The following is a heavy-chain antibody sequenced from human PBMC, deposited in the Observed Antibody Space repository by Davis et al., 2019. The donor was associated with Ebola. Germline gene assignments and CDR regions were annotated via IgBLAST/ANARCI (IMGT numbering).Heavy chain of an antibody. Sequence: AASVTVSCKASGYTFTSYGISWVRQAPGQGLEWMGWISGYNGNTDYAQKLQGRVTMTTDTSTSTAYMELRSLRSDDTAVYYCARATTVTTNYWYFDLWGRGTQVTVSS. CDR1: GYTFTSYG. CDR3: ARATTVTTNYWYFDL. J-gene: IGHJ2*01. CDR2: ISGYNGNT. V-gene: IGHV1-18*01. D-gene: IGHD4-17*01.